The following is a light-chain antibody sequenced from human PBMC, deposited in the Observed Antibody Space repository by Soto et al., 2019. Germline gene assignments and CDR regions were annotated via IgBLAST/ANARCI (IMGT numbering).Light chain of an antibody. Sequence: QSALTXXXSVXGSXGQXXXIXCTGTSSDVGGNNYVSWYQQHPGKAPKLXXYDVSDRXSGVSNRFSGSKSGNXXXXTISGLXXEDXAXXXXSSYSSSXTLVLGGGXXXTVL. CDR3: SSYSSSXTLV. CDR2: DVS. V-gene: IGLV2-14*01. J-gene: IGLJ2*01. CDR1: SSDVGGNNY.